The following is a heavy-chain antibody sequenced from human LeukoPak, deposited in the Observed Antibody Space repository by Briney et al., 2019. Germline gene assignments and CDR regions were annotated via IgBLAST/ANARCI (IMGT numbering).Heavy chain of an antibody. CDR1: GYTFTSCY. J-gene: IGHJ6*02. Sequence: GASVKVSCKASGYTFTSCYMHWVRQAPGQGLEWMGIINPSGGSTSYAQKFQGRVTMTRDTSTSTVYMELSSLRSEDTAVYYCASASYSSGWYGHYYGMDVWGQGTTVTVSS. CDR3: ASASYSSGWYGHYYGMDV. CDR2: INPSGGST. D-gene: IGHD6-19*01. V-gene: IGHV1-46*01.